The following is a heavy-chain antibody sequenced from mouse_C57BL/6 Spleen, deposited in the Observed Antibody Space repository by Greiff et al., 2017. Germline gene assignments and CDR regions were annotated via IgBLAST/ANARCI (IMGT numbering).Heavy chain of an antibody. V-gene: IGHV5-16*01. J-gene: IGHJ3*01. CDR2: INSDGSST. CDR3: ASEEYDYDGGSWLAY. D-gene: IGHD2-4*01. CDR1: GFTFSDYY. Sequence: EVMLVESEGGLVQPGSSMKLSCTASGFTFSDYYMAWVRQVPEKGLEWVANINSDGSSTYYLDYLKSRFNISRDNAKNILYLQMSSLKSEDTATYYCASEEYDYDGGSWLAYWGQGTLVTVSA.